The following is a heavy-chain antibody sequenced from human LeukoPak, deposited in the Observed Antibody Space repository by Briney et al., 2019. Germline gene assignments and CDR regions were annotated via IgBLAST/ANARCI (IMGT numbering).Heavy chain of an antibody. Sequence: SETLSLTCTVSGGSISSSSYYWGWIRQPPGKGREWIGSIYYSGSTYYNPSLKSRVTISVDTSKNQFSLKLSSVTAADTAVYYCASGVVAAYDYWGQGTLVTVSS. J-gene: IGHJ4*02. V-gene: IGHV4-39*07. CDR3: ASGVVAAYDY. CDR1: GGSISSSSYY. CDR2: IYYSGST. D-gene: IGHD2-15*01.